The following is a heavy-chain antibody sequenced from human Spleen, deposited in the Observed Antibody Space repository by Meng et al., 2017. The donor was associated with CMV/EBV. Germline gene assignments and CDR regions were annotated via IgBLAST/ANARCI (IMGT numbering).Heavy chain of an antibody. CDR3: ARRSVAVAGKYFDH. D-gene: IGHD6-19*01. CDR2: IYYSGGT. Sequence: SETLSLTCSVSGGSVSSNSYFWSWIRQPPGKGLEWIGYIYYSGGTSYNPSLKSRVTLSVDTSKNHFSLKLSSVTAADTAVYYCARRSVAVAGKYFDHWGQGTLVTVSS. V-gene: IGHV4-61*03. J-gene: IGHJ4*02. CDR1: GGSVSSNSYF.